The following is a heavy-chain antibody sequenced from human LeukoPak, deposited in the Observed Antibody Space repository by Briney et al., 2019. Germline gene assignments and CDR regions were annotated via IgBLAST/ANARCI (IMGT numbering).Heavy chain of an antibody. CDR3: GRDRTKSVIVVVIDY. CDR2: ATYSGTKT. Sequence: GGSLRLSFAASGFTFSRHDINWVRQTPGKGLEWVSVATYSGTKTYHAESVKGRFTISRDNSQNTLYLEMNSMRVEEKAVYYCGRDRTKSVIVVVIDYWGQGTLVTVSS. J-gene: IGHJ4*02. V-gene: IGHV3-30*03. CDR1: GFTFSRHD. D-gene: IGHD3-22*01.